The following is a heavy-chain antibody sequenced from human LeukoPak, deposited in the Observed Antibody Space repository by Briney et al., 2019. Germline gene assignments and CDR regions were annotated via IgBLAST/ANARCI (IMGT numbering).Heavy chain of an antibody. J-gene: IGHJ4*02. D-gene: IGHD2-15*01. CDR1: GFTFSSSA. CDR2: ISNNGGYT. V-gene: IGHV3-23*01. CDR3: AKQLGYCSDGSCHFPY. Sequence: PGGSLRLSCAASGFTFSSSAMSWVRQARGKGLEWVSAISNNGGYTYYADSVQGRFTISRDNSKSTLCLQMNSLRAEDTAVYYCAKQLGYCSDGSCHFPYWGQGTLVTVSS.